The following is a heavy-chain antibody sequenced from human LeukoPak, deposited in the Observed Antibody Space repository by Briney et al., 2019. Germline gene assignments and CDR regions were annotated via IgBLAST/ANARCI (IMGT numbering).Heavy chain of an antibody. J-gene: IGHJ4*02. CDR3: ARDLEYYGSGSYLRD. CDR2: ISYDGSNK. D-gene: IGHD3-10*01. V-gene: IGHV3-30*04. Sequence: PGRSLRLPRAASGFTFSSYAMHWVRQAPGKGLEGVAVISYDGSNKYYADSVKGRFTISRDNSKNTLYLQMNSLRAEDTAVYYCARDLEYYGSGSYLRDWGQGTLVTVSS. CDR1: GFTFSSYA.